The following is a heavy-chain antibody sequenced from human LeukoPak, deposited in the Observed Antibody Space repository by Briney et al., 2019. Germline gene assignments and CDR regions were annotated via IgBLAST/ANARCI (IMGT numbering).Heavy chain of an antibody. V-gene: IGHV1-69*13. CDR1: GGAFSSSA. CDR3: ARVPYCGGDCYFHPDY. CDR2: IIPVFNSP. J-gene: IGHJ4*02. Sequence: SVKVSCKASGGAFSSSAVSWVRQAPGQGLEWMGGIIPVFNSPNYAQKFLGRLTITADESTRTAYMELSSLRSEDTAVYYCARVPYCGGDCYFHPDYWGQGTLVTVSS. D-gene: IGHD2-21*02.